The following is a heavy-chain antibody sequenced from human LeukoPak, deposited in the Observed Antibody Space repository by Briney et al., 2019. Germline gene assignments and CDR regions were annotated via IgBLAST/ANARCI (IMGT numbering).Heavy chain of an antibody. J-gene: IGHJ4*02. D-gene: IGHD3-10*01. Sequence: KPSETLSLTCTVSGGSISSYYWSWIRQPPGKGLEWIGYIYYSGSTNYNPSLKSRVTISVDTSKNQFSLKLSSVTAADTAVYYCAGVGGEVWFGDPQSRYFDYWGQGTLVTVSS. CDR1: GGSISSYY. CDR2: IYYSGST. V-gene: IGHV4-59*01. CDR3: AGVGGEVWFGDPQSRYFDY.